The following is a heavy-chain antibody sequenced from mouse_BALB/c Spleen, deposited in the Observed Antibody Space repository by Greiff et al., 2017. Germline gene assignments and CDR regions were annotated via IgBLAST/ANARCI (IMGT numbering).Heavy chain of an antibody. V-gene: IGHV1-74*04. CDR3: ALLGEVRRGYYFDY. Sequence: LVESGPELVRPGASVKMSCKASGYTFTSYWMHWVKQRPGQGLEWIGMIDPSNSETRLNQKFKDKATLNVDKSSNTAYMQLSSLTSEDSAVYYCALLGEVRRGYYFDYWGQGTTLTVSS. CDR2: IDPSNSET. CDR1: GYTFTSYW. J-gene: IGHJ2*01. D-gene: IGHD2-14*01.